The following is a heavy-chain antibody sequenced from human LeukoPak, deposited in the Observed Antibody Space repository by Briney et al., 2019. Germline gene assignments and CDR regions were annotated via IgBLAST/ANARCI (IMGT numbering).Heavy chain of an antibody. D-gene: IGHD5-18*01. J-gene: IGHJ4*02. CDR1: GGTFSSYA. V-gene: IGHV1-46*01. CDR2: INPSGGST. Sequence: ASVKVSCKASGGTFSSYAISWVRQAPGQGLEWMGIINPSGGSTSYAQKFQGRVTMTRDMSTSTVYMELSSLRSEDTAVYYCAREGAMVAVGSADYWGQGTLVTVSS. CDR3: AREGAMVAVGSADY.